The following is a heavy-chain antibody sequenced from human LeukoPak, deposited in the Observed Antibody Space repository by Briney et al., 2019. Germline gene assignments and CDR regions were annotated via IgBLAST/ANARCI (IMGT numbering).Heavy chain of an antibody. Sequence: SQTLSLTCTVSGVSISSGDYYWIWIRQPPGKGLEWIGYVYYSGSANYNPSLKSRVTISVDTSKSQFSLKLSSVTAADTAVYYCARHEKLGQFDYWGQGTLVTVSS. J-gene: IGHJ4*02. CDR3: ARHEKLGQFDY. CDR1: GVSISSGDYY. CDR2: VYYSGSA. D-gene: IGHD3-10*01. V-gene: IGHV4-30-4*08.